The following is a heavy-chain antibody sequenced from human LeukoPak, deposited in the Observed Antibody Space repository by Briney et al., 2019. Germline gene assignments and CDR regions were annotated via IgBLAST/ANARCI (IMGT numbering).Heavy chain of an antibody. CDR3: ARDISSSTRAFDI. J-gene: IGHJ3*02. V-gene: IGHV3-48*03. CDR2: ITSSGSPT. Sequence: GGSLRLSCAASGFTLSTYEMTWVRQAPGKGPEWISFITSSGSPTFYADSVKGRFTIFRDTAKNSLFLQMNNLRGEDTAVYYCARDISSSTRAFDIWGQGTMVTVS. CDR1: GFTLSTYE. D-gene: IGHD2-15*01.